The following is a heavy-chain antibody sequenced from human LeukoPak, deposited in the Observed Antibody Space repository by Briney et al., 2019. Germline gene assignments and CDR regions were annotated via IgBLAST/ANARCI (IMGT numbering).Heavy chain of an antibody. CDR2: IYTSGST. J-gene: IGHJ6*03. CDR3: ARDTIRYHYMDV. CDR1: GGSISSGSYY. D-gene: IGHD2-2*02. Sequence: SETLSLTCTVSGGSISSGSYYWSWIRQPAGKGLEWIGRIYTSGSTNYNPSLKSRVTISVDTSKNQFSLKLSSVTAADTAVYYCARDTIRYHYMDVWGKGTTVTVSS. V-gene: IGHV4-61*02.